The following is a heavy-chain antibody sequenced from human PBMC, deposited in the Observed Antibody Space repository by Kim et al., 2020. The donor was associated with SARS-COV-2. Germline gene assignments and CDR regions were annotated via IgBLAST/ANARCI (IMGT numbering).Heavy chain of an antibody. CDR1: GDSISSSYW. Sequence: SETLSLTCAVSGDSISSSYWWNWVRQPPGKGLEWIGEIYHSGSTNYNPSLKSRVTISVDKSKNQFSLKLSSVTAADTAVYYCARDSPRGNDILTGYKAHDAFNIWGQGTMVTVSS. CDR3: ARDSPRGNDILTGYKAHDAFNI. V-gene: IGHV4-4*02. J-gene: IGHJ3*02. CDR2: IYHSGST. D-gene: IGHD3-9*01.